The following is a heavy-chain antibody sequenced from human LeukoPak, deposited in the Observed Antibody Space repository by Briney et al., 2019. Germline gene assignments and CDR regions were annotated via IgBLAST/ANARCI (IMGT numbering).Heavy chain of an antibody. V-gene: IGHV4-39*02. CDR2: IYYSGNT. CDR3: ARDLDYREHFDY. Sequence: SETLSLTCTVSGGSISSSSYYWGWIRQPPGKGLEWIGSIYYSGNTYYNPSLKSRVTISVDTSKNQFSLKLSSVTAADTAVYYCARDLDYREHFDYWGQGTLVTVSS. J-gene: IGHJ4*02. CDR1: GGSISSSSYY. D-gene: IGHD4-11*01.